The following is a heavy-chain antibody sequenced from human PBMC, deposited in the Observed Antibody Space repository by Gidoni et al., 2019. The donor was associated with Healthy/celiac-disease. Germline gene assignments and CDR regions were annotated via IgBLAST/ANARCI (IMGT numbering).Heavy chain of an antibody. D-gene: IGHD6-13*01. CDR1: GFTCDDYC. CDR2: MNWNGGST. CDR3: ARVGFPYSSSWLLRNYYYYGMDV. J-gene: IGHJ6*02. Sequence: EVQLVESGGGVVRPGGSLRLSCAASGFTCDDYCMRWVRQAPGKGLEWVSGMNWNGGSTGYADSVKGRFTISRDNAKNSLYLQMNSLRAEDTALYYCARVGFPYSSSWLLRNYYYYGMDVWGQGTTVTVSS. V-gene: IGHV3-20*04.